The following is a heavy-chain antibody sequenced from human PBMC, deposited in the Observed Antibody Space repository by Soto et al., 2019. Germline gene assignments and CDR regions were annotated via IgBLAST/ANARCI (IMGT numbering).Heavy chain of an antibody. CDR2: ISDGGST. J-gene: IGHJ4*02. CDR3: AIGPRMWLAGGGY. CDR1: GGSIYTYY. V-gene: IGHV4-59*03. Sequence: KPSETLSLTCNVSGGSIYTYYWNWIRQSPGKGLEWIGYISDGGSTNYNPSLKSRVTISVDTSKKQFSLKVNSVTAADTAVYYCAIGPRMWLAGGGYWGQGTQVTVS. D-gene: IGHD6-19*01.